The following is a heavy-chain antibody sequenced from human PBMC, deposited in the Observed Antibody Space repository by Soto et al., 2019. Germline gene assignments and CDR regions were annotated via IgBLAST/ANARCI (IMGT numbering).Heavy chain of an antibody. CDR3: AKDFAGEYYPLGWFGP. V-gene: IGHV3-30*18. CDR1: GFTFSSYG. J-gene: IGHJ5*02. Sequence: QVQLVESGGGVVQPGRSLRLSCAASGFTFSSYGMHWVRQAPGKGLEWVTVISYDGSNKDYADSVKGRFTITRDNTKSTLYFQMNSRRAEDTALYYCAKDFAGEYYPLGWFGPWGQGSLVNVSS. D-gene: IGHD3-10*01. CDR2: ISYDGSNK.